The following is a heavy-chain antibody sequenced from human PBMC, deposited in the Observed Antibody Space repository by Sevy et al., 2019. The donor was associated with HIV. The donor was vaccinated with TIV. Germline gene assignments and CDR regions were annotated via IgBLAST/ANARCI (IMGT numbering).Heavy chain of an antibody. CDR3: VRGRIVVVPAARHDAFDI. D-gene: IGHD2-2*01. J-gene: IGHJ3*02. CDR2: IIPIFGTA. CDR1: GGTFSSYA. Sequence: ASVKVSCKASGGTFSSYAISWVRQAPGQGLEWMGGIIPIFGTANYAQKFQGRVTITADESTSTAYMELSSLRSEDTAVYYCVRGRIVVVPAARHDAFDIWGQGTMVTVSS. V-gene: IGHV1-69*13.